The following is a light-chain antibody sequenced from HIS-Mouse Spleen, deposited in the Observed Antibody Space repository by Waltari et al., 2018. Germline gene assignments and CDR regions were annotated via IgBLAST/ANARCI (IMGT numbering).Light chain of an antibody. J-gene: IGLJ2*01. CDR1: SSDAGGYHY. CDR3: CSYAGSYTL. V-gene: IGLV2-11*01. Sequence: QSALTQPRSVSGSPGQSVTISSTGTSSDAGGYHYFSWYQQHPGKAPKLMIYDVSKRPSGVPDRFSGSKSGNTASLTISGLQAEDEADYYCCSYAGSYTLFGGGTKLTVL. CDR2: DVS.